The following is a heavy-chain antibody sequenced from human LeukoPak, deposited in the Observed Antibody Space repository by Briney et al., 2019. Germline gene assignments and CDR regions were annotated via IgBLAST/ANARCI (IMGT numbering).Heavy chain of an antibody. J-gene: IGHJ5*02. V-gene: IGHV3-9*01. CDR1: GFTFSSYD. Sequence: GGSLRLSCAASGFTFSSYDMTWVRQAPGKGLEWVSGISWNSGSIGYADSVKGRFTISRDNAKNSLYLQMNSLRAEDTAVYYCARDLGLRYYTPWGQGTLVTVSS. CDR2: ISWNSGSI. D-gene: IGHD5-12*01. CDR3: ARDLGLRYYTP.